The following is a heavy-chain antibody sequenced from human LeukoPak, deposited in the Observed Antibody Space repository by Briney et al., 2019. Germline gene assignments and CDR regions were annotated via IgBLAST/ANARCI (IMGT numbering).Heavy chain of an antibody. CDR3: ARSLPAAEDY. Sequence: SETLSLTRTVSGGSISSSSYYWGWIRQPPGKGLEWIGSIYYSGSTYYNPSLKSRVTISVDTSKNQFSLKLSSVTAADTAVYYCARSLPAAEDYWGQGTLVTVSS. J-gene: IGHJ4*02. V-gene: IGHV4-39*01. CDR1: GGSISSSSYY. D-gene: IGHD6-13*01. CDR2: IYYSGST.